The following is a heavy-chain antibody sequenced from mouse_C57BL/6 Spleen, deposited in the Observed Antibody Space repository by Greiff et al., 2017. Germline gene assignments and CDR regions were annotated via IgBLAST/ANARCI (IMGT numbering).Heavy chain of an antibody. CDR3: ARGGNDPAWFAY. Sequence: VQLKQSGPELVKPGASVKISCKASGYSFTGYYMNWVKQSPEKSLEWIGEINPSTGGTTYNQKFKAKATLTVDKSSSTAYMQLKSLTSEDSAVYYCARGGNDPAWFAYWGQGTLVTVSA. CDR2: INPSTGGT. D-gene: IGHD2-3*01. J-gene: IGHJ3*01. V-gene: IGHV1-42*01. CDR1: GYSFTGYY.